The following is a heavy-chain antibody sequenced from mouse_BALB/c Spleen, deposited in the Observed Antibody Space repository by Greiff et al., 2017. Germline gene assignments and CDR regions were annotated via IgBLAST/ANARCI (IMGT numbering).Heavy chain of an antibody. D-gene: IGHD1-2*01. CDR2: INPYNDGT. J-gene: IGHJ3*01. CDR3: ARVTTATAWFAY. CDR1: GYTFTSYV. V-gene: IGHV1-14*01. Sequence: EVQGVESGPELVKPGASVKMSCKASGYTFTSYVMHWVKQKPGQGLEWIGYINPYNDGTKYNEKFKGKATLTSDKSSSTAYMELSSLTSEDSAVYYCARVTTATAWFAYWGQGTLVTVSA.